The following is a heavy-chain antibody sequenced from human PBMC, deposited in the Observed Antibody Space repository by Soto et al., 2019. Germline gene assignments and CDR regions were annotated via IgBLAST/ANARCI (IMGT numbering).Heavy chain of an antibody. CDR1: GFTFSSYA. J-gene: IGHJ4*02. CDR2: ISYDGSNK. CDR3: ARGGLRLDY. Sequence: QVQLVESGGGVVQPGRSLRLSCAASGFTFSSYAMHWVRQAPGKGLEWVAVISYDGSNKYYADSVKGRFTISRDNSKNTLYLQMNSLRAEDTAVYYCARGGLRLDYWGQGTLVTVSS. V-gene: IGHV3-30-3*01. D-gene: IGHD4-17*01.